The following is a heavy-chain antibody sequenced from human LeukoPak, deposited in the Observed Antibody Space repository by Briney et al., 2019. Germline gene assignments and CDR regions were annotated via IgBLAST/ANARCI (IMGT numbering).Heavy chain of an antibody. CDR2: ISGSGGST. J-gene: IGHJ4*02. D-gene: IGHD3-9*01. CDR1: GFTFSSYA. CDR3: VTRGDILTGYPCYFKY. V-gene: IGHV3-23*01. Sequence: GGSLRLSCAASGFTFSSYAMSWVRQAPGKGLEWVSAISGSGGSTYYADSVKGRLTISRDNSKNTLYLQMNSLRAEDTAVYYCVTRGDILTGYPCYFKYWGQGTLVTVSS.